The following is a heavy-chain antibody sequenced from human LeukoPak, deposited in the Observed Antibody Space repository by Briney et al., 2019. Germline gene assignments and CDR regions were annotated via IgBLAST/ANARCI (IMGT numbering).Heavy chain of an antibody. CDR3: ASLDSSGYYDFQR. V-gene: IGHV4-59*01. CDR1: GGSISSYY. D-gene: IGHD3-22*01. J-gene: IGHJ1*01. Sequence: SKTLSLTCTVSGGSISSYYWSWIRQPPGKGLEWIGYIYYSGSTNYNPSLKSRVTISVDTSKNQFSLKLSSVTAADTAVYYCASLDSSGYYDFQRWGQGTLVTVSS. CDR2: IYYSGST.